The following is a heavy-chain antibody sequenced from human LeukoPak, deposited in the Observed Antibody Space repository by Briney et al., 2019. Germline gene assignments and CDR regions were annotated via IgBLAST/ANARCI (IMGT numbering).Heavy chain of an antibody. CDR1: GGSISGYY. Sequence: TSETLSLTCTVSGGSISGYYWSWIRQPPGKGLEWIGYIYYTGNTNSNPSLKSRVVISVDTSKNQFSLQLNSVTAADTAVYYCARYGDGSRFDYWGQGTLVTVSS. J-gene: IGHJ4*02. CDR2: IYYTGNT. CDR3: ARYGDGSRFDY. D-gene: IGHD5-24*01. V-gene: IGHV4-59*08.